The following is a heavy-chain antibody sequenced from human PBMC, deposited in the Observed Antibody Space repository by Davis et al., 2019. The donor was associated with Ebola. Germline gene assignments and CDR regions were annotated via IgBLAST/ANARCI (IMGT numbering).Heavy chain of an antibody. CDR2: IIPIFGTA. D-gene: IGHD6-6*01. Sequence: SVKVSCKASGGTFSSYAISWVRQAPGQGLEWMGGIIPIFGTANYAQKFQGRVTITRDTSASTAYMELSSLRSEDTAVYYCARGMPTIAARRVGYYYYGMDVWGQGTTVTVSS. V-gene: IGHV1-69*05. CDR3: ARGMPTIAARRVGYYYYGMDV. CDR1: GGTFSSYA. J-gene: IGHJ6*02.